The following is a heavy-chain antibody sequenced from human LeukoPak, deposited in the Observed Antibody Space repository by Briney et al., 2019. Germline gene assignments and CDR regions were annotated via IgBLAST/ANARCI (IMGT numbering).Heavy chain of an antibody. J-gene: IGHJ2*01. CDR3: AREGHYDFWSGYSYFDL. D-gene: IGHD3-3*01. V-gene: IGHV4-61*02. CDR2: IYTSGST. CDR1: GGSISSGSYY. Sequence: SETLSLTCTVSGGSISSGSYYWSWIRQPAGKGLEWIGRIYTSGSTNYNPSLKSRVTISVDTSKNQFSLKLSSVTAADTAVYYCAREGHYDFWSGYSYFDLWGRGTLVTVSS.